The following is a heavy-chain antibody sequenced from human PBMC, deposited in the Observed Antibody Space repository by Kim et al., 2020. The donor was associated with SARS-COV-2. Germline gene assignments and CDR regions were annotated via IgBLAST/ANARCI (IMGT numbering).Heavy chain of an antibody. D-gene: IGHD3-10*01. V-gene: IGHV4-34*01. CDR2: INHSGST. Sequence: SETLSLTCAVYGGSFSGYYWSWIRQPPGKGLEWIGEINHSGSTNYNPSLKSRVTISVDTSKNQFSLKLSSVTAADMAVYYCARGYYYGSGRVDYWGQGTL. CDR3: ARGYYYGSGRVDY. CDR1: GGSFSGYY. J-gene: IGHJ4*02.